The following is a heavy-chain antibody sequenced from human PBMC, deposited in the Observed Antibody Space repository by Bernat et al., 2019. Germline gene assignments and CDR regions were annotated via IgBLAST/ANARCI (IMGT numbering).Heavy chain of an antibody. CDR2: INAGNGNT. D-gene: IGHD3-10*01. CDR1: GYTFTSYA. Sequence: QVQLVQSGAGVKKPGASVKVSCKASGYTFTSYATHWVRPAPGQRLEWMGWINAGNGNTKYSQKFQGRVTITRDASASTAYMGLSSMGSEDTAVDYCAGGRMVRGVSVGGFDYWGQGTLVTVSS. V-gene: IGHV1-3*01. CDR3: AGGRMVRGVSVGGFDY. J-gene: IGHJ4*02.